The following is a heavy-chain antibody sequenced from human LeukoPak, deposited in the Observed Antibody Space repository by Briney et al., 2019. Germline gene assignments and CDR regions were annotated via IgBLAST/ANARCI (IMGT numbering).Heavy chain of an antibody. V-gene: IGHV3-23*01. CDR2: IIGGGGST. D-gene: IGHD6-19*01. CDR1: GFPFSSHG. CDR3: ARVSDISVAAYFDY. J-gene: IGHJ4*02. Sequence: GGTLRLSCAASGFPFSSHGMSWVRQAPGKGLEWVSGIIGGGGSTYYADSVKGRFTISGDNSRNTLFLQMNSPRAEDTALYYCARVSDISVAAYFDYWGQGTLVTVSS.